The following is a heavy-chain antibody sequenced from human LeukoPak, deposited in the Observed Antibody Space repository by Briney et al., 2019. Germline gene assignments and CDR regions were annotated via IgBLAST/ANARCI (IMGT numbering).Heavy chain of an antibody. Sequence: GGSLRLSCAASGLTFSSYAMNWVRQAPGKGLEWVSAISGSGGSTYYADSVKGRFTISRDNSKNTLYLQMNSLRAEDTAVYYCAKGRSGSYLSYYFDFWGQGTLVTVSS. J-gene: IGHJ4*02. CDR3: AKGRSGSYLSYYFDF. D-gene: IGHD1-26*01. CDR1: GLTFSSYA. V-gene: IGHV3-23*01. CDR2: ISGSGGST.